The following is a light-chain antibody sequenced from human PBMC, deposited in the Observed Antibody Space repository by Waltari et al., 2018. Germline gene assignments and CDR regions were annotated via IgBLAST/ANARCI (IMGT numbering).Light chain of an antibody. CDR1: ESLLHSNGYTY. CDR2: WAS. V-gene: IGKV2-28*01. J-gene: IGKJ2*01. CDR3: MQTLQTPYT. Sequence: DIVMTQSPLSLPVTPGEPASSSGRSSESLLHSNGYTYLDWYLQKPGQSPHLLIYWASNRASGVPDRFSGSGSGTDFTLKISRVEAEDVGVYYCMQTLQTPYTFGQGTKLEIK.